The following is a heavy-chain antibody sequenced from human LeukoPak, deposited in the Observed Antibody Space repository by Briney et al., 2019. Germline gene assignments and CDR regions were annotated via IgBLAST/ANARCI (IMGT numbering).Heavy chain of an antibody. CDR3: TRGNYYESSGYYSIDY. V-gene: IGHV3-49*03. Sequence: GGSLRLSCTASGFTFGDYAMSWFRQAPGKGLEWVGFIRSKAYGGTTEYAASVKGRFTISRDDSKSIAYLQMNSLKTEDTAVYYCTRGNYYESSGYYSIDYWGQGTLVTVSS. CDR1: GFTFGDYA. D-gene: IGHD3-22*01. CDR2: IRSKAYGGTT. J-gene: IGHJ4*02.